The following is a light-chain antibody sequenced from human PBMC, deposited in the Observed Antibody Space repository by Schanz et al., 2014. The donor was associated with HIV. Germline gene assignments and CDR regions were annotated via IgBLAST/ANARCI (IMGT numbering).Light chain of an antibody. CDR1: QTVSSNS. V-gene: IGKV3-20*01. CDR3: QQYGSS. Sequence: EIVLTQSPVILSLSPGERATLSCRASQTVSSNSLGWYQQKRGQVPRLLIYGASSRATGIPDRFSGSGSGTDFTLTISRLEPEDFAVYYCQQYGSSFGPGTKVDIK. CDR2: GAS. J-gene: IGKJ3*01.